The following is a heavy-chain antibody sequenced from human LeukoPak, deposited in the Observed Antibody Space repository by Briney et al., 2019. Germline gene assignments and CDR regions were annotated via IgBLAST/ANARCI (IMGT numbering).Heavy chain of an antibody. V-gene: IGHV1-46*01. J-gene: IGHJ4*02. D-gene: IGHD3-10*01. CDR1: GYTFTSYY. CDR3: ARDHRVFVWFGELSLRQSFDY. Sequence: GASVKVSCKASGYTFTSYYMHWVRQAPGQGLEWMGIINPSGGSTSYAQKFQGRVTMTRDTSTSTVYMELSSLRSEDTAVYYYARDHRVFVWFGELSLRQSFDYWGQGTLVTVSS. CDR2: INPSGGST.